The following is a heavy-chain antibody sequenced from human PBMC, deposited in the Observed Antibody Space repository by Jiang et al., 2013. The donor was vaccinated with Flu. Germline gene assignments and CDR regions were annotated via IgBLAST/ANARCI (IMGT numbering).Heavy chain of an antibody. CDR3: ARDGIYGDTETAPDY. CDR1: GFTFSSYG. CDR2: IWYDGSNK. V-gene: IGHV3-33*01. Sequence: SGFTFSSYGMHWVRQAPGKGLEWVAVIWYDGSNKYYADSVKGRFTISRDNSKNTLYLQMNSLRAEDTAVYYCARDGIYGDTETAPDYWGQGTLVTVSS. J-gene: IGHJ4*02. D-gene: IGHD4-17*01.